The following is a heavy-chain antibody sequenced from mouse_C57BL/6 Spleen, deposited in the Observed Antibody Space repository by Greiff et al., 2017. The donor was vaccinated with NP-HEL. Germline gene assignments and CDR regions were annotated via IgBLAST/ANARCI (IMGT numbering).Heavy chain of an antibody. CDR3: ARPGYYGNSYWYFDV. V-gene: IGHV1-50*01. CDR2: IDPSDSYT. CDR1: GYTFTSYW. Sequence: VQLQQSGAELVKPGASVKLSCKASGYTFTSYWMQWVKQRPGQGLEWIGEIDPSDSYTNYNQKFKGKATLTVDTSSSTAYMQLSSLTSEDSAVYYCARPGYYGNSYWYFDVWGTGTTVTVSS. D-gene: IGHD2-1*01. J-gene: IGHJ1*03.